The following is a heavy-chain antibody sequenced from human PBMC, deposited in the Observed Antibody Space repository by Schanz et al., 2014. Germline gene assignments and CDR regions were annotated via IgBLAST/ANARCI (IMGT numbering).Heavy chain of an antibody. CDR2: IGNGGVTI. Sequence: VQLVASGGGLVQPVGSLRLSCTASGFPFSDYFMAWIRQPPGRGLEWVSYIGNGGVTIYYADSVKGRFTISRDNSKNSLYLQMNSLRAEDTAVYYCARGGPAYYFDDWGQGTLVTVSS. CDR3: ARGGPAYYFDD. CDR1: GFPFSDYF. V-gene: IGHV3-11*01. J-gene: IGHJ4*02.